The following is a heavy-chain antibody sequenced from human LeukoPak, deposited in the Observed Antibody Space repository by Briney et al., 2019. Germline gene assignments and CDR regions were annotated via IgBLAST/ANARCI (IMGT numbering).Heavy chain of an antibody. CDR1: GFTFSSYA. CDR3: AREGDSTPDYYYYYMDV. Sequence: PGGSLRLSCAASGFTFSSYAMSWVRQAPGKGLEWVSAISGSGGSTYYADSVKGRFTISRDNSKNTLYLQMNSLRAEDTAVYYCAREGDSTPDYYYYYMDVWGKGTTVTVSS. J-gene: IGHJ6*03. CDR2: ISGSGGST. D-gene: IGHD6-13*01. V-gene: IGHV3-23*01.